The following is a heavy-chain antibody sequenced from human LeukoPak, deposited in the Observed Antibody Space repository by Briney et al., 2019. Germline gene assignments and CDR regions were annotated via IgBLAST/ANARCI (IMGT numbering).Heavy chain of an antibody. CDR3: ARDAPPYDILTGYYRAFDI. D-gene: IGHD3-9*01. CDR2: IYYSGST. Sequence: PSQTLSLTCTVSGGSINSGDYYWSWIRQPPGKGLEWIGYIYYSGSTYYNPSLKGRVTISVDTSKNQFSLKLSSVTAADTAVYYCARDAPPYDILTGYYRAFDIWGQGTMVTVSS. CDR1: GGSINSGDYY. J-gene: IGHJ3*02. V-gene: IGHV4-30-4*01.